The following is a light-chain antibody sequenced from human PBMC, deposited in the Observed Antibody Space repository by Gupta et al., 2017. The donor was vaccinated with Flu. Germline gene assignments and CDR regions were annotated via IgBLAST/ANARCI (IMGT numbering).Light chain of an antibody. J-gene: IGLJ2*01. CDR3: NSRDSSGNHP. CDR2: DKN. CDR1: SLRSFY. Sequence: SSELTQDPAVSVALGQTVRITCQGDSLRSFYATWYQQKPGQAPVLVIYDKNNRPSGIPDRFSGSSSGNTASLTITGAQAEDEADYYCNSRDSSGNHPFGGGTKLTVI. V-gene: IGLV3-19*01.